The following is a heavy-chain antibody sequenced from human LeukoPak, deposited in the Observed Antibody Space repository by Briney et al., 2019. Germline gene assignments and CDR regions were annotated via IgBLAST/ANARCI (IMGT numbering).Heavy chain of an antibody. CDR1: GFTFSDYW. J-gene: IGHJ5*02. D-gene: IGHD5-24*01. V-gene: IGHV3-74*01. CDR2: IHPDGSRT. Sequence: GGSLRLSCAASGFTFSDYWMHWVRHTPGKGLVWVSRIHPDGSRTSYIDSVKGRFIISRDNAENTVYLQMNSLRAEDTAVYYCAKGGVEMATIGHNWFDPWGQGTLVTVSS. CDR3: AKGGVEMATIGHNWFDP.